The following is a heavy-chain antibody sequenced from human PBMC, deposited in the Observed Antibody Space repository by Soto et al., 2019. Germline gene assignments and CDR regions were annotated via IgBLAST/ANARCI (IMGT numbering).Heavy chain of an antibody. J-gene: IGHJ4*02. CDR3: ARHGYNYGFDY. V-gene: IGHV3-74*01. CDR2: IYTVGSST. D-gene: IGHD5-18*01. CDR1: GFTFSSYW. Sequence: RRLSCAASGFTFSSYWMHWVRQAPVKGLVWVSRIYTVGSSTSYVDSVKGRFTISRDNAKNTLYLQMNSLRAEDTAVYYCARHGYNYGFDYWGQGTLVTVSS.